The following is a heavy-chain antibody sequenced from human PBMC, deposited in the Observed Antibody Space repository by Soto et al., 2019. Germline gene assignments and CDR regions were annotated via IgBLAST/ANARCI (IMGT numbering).Heavy chain of an antibody. D-gene: IGHD5-18*01. CDR1: GYSFLNYW. CDR3: ARHIVDTSMTASFNY. V-gene: IGHV5-51*01. J-gene: IGHJ4*02. CDR2: IYPGDSDA. Sequence: GESLKISCKSSGYSFLNYWIGWVRQMPGKGLEWMGIIYPGDSDARYSPSFQGQVTISADKSISTVYLQWSSLKASDTAMYYCARHIVDTSMTASFNYWGQGTQVTVSS.